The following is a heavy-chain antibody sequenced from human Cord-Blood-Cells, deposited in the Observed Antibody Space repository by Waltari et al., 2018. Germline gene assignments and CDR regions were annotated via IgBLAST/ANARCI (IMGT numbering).Heavy chain of an antibody. Sequence: QVQLQQWGAGLLKPSEPLSLTCAVHGGSFSGSYWSWIRKPPGKGLEWIGEINHSGSTNYNPSLKSRVTISVDTSKNQFSLKLSSVTAADTAVYYCARTLYDSSGYYSDAFDIWGQGTMVTVSS. V-gene: IGHV4-34*01. D-gene: IGHD3-22*01. J-gene: IGHJ3*02. CDR2: INHSGST. CDR1: GGSFSGSY. CDR3: ARTLYDSSGYYSDAFDI.